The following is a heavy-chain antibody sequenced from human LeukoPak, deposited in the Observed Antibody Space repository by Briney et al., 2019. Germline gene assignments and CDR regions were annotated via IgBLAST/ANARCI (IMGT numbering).Heavy chain of an antibody. D-gene: IGHD6-19*01. CDR1: GFTFDDYA. J-gene: IGHJ3*02. V-gene: IGHV3-23*01. Sequence: GGSLRLSCAASGFTFDDYAMHWVRQAPGKGLEWVSAISGSGGSTYYADSVKGRFTISRDNSKNTLYLQMNSLRAEDTAVYYCAKDHTAGSSGWYWDAFDIWGQGTMVTVSS. CDR2: ISGSGGST. CDR3: AKDHTAGSSGWYWDAFDI.